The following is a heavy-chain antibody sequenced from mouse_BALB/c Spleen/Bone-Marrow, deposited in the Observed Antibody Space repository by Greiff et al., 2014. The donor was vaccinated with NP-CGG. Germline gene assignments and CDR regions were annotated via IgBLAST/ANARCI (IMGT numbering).Heavy chain of an antibody. J-gene: IGHJ2*01. CDR3: ARQGYHRYDGRGFDY. D-gene: IGHD2-14*01. CDR1: GFTFSSYA. Sequence: EVQVVESGGGLVKPGGSLKLSCAASGFTFSSYAMSWVRQTPEKRLEWVATISSGGSYTYYPDSVKGRFTISRDNAKNTLYLQMSSLRSEDTAMYYCARQGYHRYDGRGFDYWGQGTTLTVPS. CDR2: ISSGGSYT. V-gene: IGHV5-9-3*01.